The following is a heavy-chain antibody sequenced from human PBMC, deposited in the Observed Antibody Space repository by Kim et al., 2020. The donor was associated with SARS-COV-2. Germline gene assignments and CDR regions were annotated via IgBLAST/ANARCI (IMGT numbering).Heavy chain of an antibody. D-gene: IGHD6-13*01. CDR3: ARAAKQQLALVGYDY. CDR2: IIPIFGTA. Sequence: SVKVSCKASGGTFSSYAISWVRQAPGQGLEWMGGIIPIFGTANYAQKFQGRVTITADESTSTAYMELSSLRSEDTAVYYCARAAKQQLALVGYDYWGQGTLVTVSS. CDR1: GGTFSSYA. V-gene: IGHV1-69*13. J-gene: IGHJ4*02.